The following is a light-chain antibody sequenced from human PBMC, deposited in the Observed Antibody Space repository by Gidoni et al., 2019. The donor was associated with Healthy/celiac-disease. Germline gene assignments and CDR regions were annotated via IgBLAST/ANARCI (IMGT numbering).Light chain of an antibody. Sequence: DIQMTQSPSSLSASVGDRVTITCRASQSISSYLNWYQQKPVKAPKLLIYAASSLQSGVPSRFSGSGSGTDFTLTISSLQPEDFATYYCQQSYSTPRAWSFGQGTKLEIK. CDR1: QSISSY. CDR2: AAS. J-gene: IGKJ2*04. V-gene: IGKV1-39*01. CDR3: QQSYSTPRAWS.